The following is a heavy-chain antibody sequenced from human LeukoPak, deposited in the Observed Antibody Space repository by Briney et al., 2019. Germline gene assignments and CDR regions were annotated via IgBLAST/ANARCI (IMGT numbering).Heavy chain of an antibody. D-gene: IGHD1-26*01. CDR3: ARRRSPGDFDY. CDR1: GDSVSRSDSY. CDR2: IFYSGST. Sequence: SETLSLTCSVSGDSVSRSDSYWDWIRQPPGKGLEWIGSIFYSGSTYYNPSLKSRVTISVDTSKNQFSLKLSSVTAAETAVYYCARRRSPGDFDYWGQGTLVTVSS. J-gene: IGHJ4*02. V-gene: IGHV4-39*01.